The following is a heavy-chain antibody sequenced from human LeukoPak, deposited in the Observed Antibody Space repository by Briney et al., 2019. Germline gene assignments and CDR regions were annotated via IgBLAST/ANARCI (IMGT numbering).Heavy chain of an antibody. D-gene: IGHD6-13*01. CDR2: IRYDGSNK. V-gene: IGHV3-30*02. CDR1: GFSFSTSW. CDR3: AKGIAAADY. J-gene: IGHJ4*02. Sequence: GGSLRLSCAASGFSFSTSWMHWVRQAPGKGLEWVAFIRYDGSNKYYADSVKGRFTISRDNSKNTLYLQMNSLRAEDTAVYYCAKGIAAADYWGQGTLVTVSS.